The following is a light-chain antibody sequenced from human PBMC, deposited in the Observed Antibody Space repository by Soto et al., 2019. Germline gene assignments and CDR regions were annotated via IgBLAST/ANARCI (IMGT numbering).Light chain of an antibody. CDR3: LQHNSYPLT. CDR2: KAS. CDR1: QTISSW. J-gene: IGKJ5*01. Sequence: DIPLTPSPSTLSGSLGDRVTITCRASQTISSWLAWYQQKPGKPPKLLIYKASTLKSGVPSRFSGSGSGTEFTLTISSLQPEDFATYYCLQHNSYPLTFGRGTRLEI. V-gene: IGKV1-5*03.